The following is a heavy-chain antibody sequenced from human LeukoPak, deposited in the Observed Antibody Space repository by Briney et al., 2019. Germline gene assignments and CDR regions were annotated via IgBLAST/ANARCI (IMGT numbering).Heavy chain of an antibody. D-gene: IGHD1-14*01. J-gene: IGHJ5*02. V-gene: IGHV3-23*01. CDR1: AFTFSSYA. CDR3: AKGSGINHYHWIDP. Sequence: QPGGSLRLSCAASAFTFSSYAMSWVRQAPGKGLEWVSGISGGGGSTYYADSVKGRFTISRDNSKNTLYLQMDSLRAEDTALYYCAKGSGINHYHWIDPWGQGTLVTVSS. CDR2: ISGGGGST.